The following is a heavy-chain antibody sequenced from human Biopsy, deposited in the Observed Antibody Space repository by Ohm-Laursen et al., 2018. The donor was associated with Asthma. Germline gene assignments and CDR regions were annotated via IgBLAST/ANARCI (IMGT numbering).Heavy chain of an antibody. J-gene: IGHJ4*02. CDR3: ARKAGSCISRACYSLDF. Sequence: GASVKASCKSLGGTFNTYVIGWVRQAPGQGLEGMGGINSVFGTTTYPQKFQYRVTITADDSPSTVYMELSSLRSEDTAVYYCARKAGSCISRACYSLDFWGQGTLVTVSS. CDR2: INSVFGTT. CDR1: GGTFNTYV. V-gene: IGHV1-69*13. D-gene: IGHD2-15*01.